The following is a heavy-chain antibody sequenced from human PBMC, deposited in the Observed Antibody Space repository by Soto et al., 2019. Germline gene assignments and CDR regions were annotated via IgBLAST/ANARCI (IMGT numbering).Heavy chain of an antibody. Sequence: QVHLVESGGGVAQPGRSLRLSCAASGFTFSSYGIHWVRQAPGKGLEWVAVISYDGRNTYYGDSVKGRFTVSRDNSKNTLYLQMNSLRAEDTAVYYCAKDRTYSDSWPSGPFDYWGQGALVTGSS. CDR3: AKDRTYSDSWPSGPFDY. CDR2: ISYDGRNT. J-gene: IGHJ4*02. D-gene: IGHD6-13*01. V-gene: IGHV3-30*18. CDR1: GFTFSSYG.